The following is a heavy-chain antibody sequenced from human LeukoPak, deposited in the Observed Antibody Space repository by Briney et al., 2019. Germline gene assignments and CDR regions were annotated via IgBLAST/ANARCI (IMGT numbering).Heavy chain of an antibody. V-gene: IGHV3-30*18. J-gene: IGHJ6*02. CDR3: AKEEEYYDILTGVWYYYYGMDV. D-gene: IGHD3-9*01. CDR1: GFTFSSYG. CDR2: ISYDGSNK. Sequence: PGGSLRLSCAASGFTFSSYGMHWVRQAPGKGLEWVAVISYDGSNKYYADSVKGRFTISRDNSKNTLYLQMNSLRAEDTAVYYCAKEEEYYDILTGVWYYYYGMDVWGQGTTVTVSS.